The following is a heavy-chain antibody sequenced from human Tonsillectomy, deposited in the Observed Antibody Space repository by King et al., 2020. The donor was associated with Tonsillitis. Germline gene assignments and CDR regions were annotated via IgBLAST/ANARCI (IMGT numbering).Heavy chain of an antibody. J-gene: IGHJ5*02. CDR2: FYTSGGT. D-gene: IGHD3-22*01. Sequence: VQLQESGPGLVKPSQTLSLTCTVSGGSISSGSYYWSWIRQPAGKGLEWLGRFYTSGGTNYNPSLKGRVSISVDPSENQFSLKLYSVTAADTAVYHFAGDLTASYDSTSTWGQGTLVTVSS. V-gene: IGHV4-61*02. CDR3: AGDLTASYDSTST. CDR1: GGSISSGSYY.